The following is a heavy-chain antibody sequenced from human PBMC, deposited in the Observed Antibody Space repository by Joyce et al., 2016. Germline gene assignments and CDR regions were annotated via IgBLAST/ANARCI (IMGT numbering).Heavy chain of an antibody. Sequence: EVQLVESGGGLVRPGGSLRLSCAASGFTFSGYWISWVRQAPGKGLEWVANIKLDGSERYYVDAVKGRFTISRDSAKNLLNLQMNSLRADDTAVYYCAREGVQGGNFDYWGQGTLVTVSS. V-gene: IGHV3-7*01. CDR1: GFTFSGYW. J-gene: IGHJ4*02. CDR3: AREGVQGGNFDY. D-gene: IGHD3-10*01. CDR2: IKLDGSER.